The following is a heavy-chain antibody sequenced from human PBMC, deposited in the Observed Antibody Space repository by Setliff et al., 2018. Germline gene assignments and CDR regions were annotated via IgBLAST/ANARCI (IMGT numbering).Heavy chain of an antibody. CDR2: MNIDNGKT. J-gene: IGHJ4*02. CDR1: GYSFTLYA. D-gene: IGHD2-21*01. CDR3: ARGYCDGIGCPAPLYYFDN. Sequence: ASVKVSCKASGYSFTLYAMHWMRQAPGQRLEWMGWMNIDNGKTEYSQEFQDRVTFTRDTFAETAYMELRSLTSDDMAVYYCARGYCDGIGCPAPLYYFDNWGQGFLVTVSS. V-gene: IGHV1-3*03.